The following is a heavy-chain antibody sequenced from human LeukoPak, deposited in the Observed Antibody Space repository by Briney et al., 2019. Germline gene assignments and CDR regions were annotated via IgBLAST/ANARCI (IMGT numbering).Heavy chain of an antibody. CDR3: ARHPGGCSGGACHSDY. D-gene: IGHD2-15*01. V-gene: IGHV5-51*01. J-gene: IGHJ4*02. CDR1: GYSFTTYL. CDR2: IHPGDSDT. Sequence: PGESLKISCKGSGYSFTTYLIGWVRQMPGKGLEWMGIIHPGDSDTIYSPSFQGQVTISADKSISTAYLQWSSLKASDTAMHYCARHPGGCSGGACHSDYWGQGTLVTVSS.